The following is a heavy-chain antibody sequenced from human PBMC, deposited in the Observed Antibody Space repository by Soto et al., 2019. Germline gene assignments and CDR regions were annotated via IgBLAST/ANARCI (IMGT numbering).Heavy chain of an antibody. CDR2: IIPILGIA. D-gene: IGHD3-10*01. CDR3: AREYYGSGSVIRTYYYYGMDV. CDR1: GGTFSSYT. Sequence: ASVKVSCKASGGTFSSYTISWVRQAPGQGLEWMGRIIPILGIANYAQKFQGRVTITADKSTSTAYMELSSLRSEDTAVYYCAREYYGSGSVIRTYYYYGMDVWGQGTTVTVSS. V-gene: IGHV1-69*04. J-gene: IGHJ6*02.